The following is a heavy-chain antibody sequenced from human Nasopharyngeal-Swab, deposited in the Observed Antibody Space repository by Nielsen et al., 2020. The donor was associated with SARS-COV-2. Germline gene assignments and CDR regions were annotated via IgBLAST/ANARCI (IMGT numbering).Heavy chain of an antibody. Sequence: SETLSLTCTVSGGSISSYYWSWIRQPPGKGLEWIGYIYYSGSTNYNPSLKSRVTISVDKSKNQFSLKLSSVTAADTAVYYCASLVYDSSGSYFDYWGQGTLVTVSS. CDR1: GGSISSYY. D-gene: IGHD3-22*01. V-gene: IGHV4-59*12. J-gene: IGHJ4*02. CDR3: ASLVYDSSGSYFDY. CDR2: IYYSGST.